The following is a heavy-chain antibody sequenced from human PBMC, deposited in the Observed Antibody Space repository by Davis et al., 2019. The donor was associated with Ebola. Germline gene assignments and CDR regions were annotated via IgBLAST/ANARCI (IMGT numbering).Heavy chain of an antibody. CDR2: IYYSGST. V-gene: IGHV4-59*05. CDR3: ARLRDYDFWSGYLLHYGMDV. Sequence: SETLSLTCTVSGGSISSYYWSWIRQPPGKGLEWIGSIYYSGSTYYNPSLKSRVTISVDTSKNQFSLKLSSVTAADTAVYYCARLRDYDFWSGYLLHYGMDVWGQGTTVTVSS. D-gene: IGHD3-3*01. CDR1: GGSISSYY. J-gene: IGHJ6*02.